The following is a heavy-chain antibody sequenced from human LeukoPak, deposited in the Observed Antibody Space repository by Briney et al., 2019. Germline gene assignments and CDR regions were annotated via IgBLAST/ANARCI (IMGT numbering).Heavy chain of an antibody. CDR1: GGSISSYY. D-gene: IGHD6-13*01. CDR3: ARTYSSSWLFDY. J-gene: IGHJ4*02. CDR2: IYYSGST. V-gene: IGHV4-59*01. Sequence: PSETLSLTCTVSGGSISSYYWSWIRQPPGKGLGWIGYIYYSGSTNYNPSLKSRVTVSVDTSKNQFSLKLSSVTAADTAVYYCARTYSSSWLFDYWGQGTLVTVSS.